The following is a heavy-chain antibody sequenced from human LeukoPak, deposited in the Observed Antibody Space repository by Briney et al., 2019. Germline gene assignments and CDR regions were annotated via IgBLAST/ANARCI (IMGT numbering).Heavy chain of an antibody. J-gene: IGHJ4*02. Sequence: GGSLRLPWAVSGFTFTRHWMSWARQAPGRGLEWVANIKQDGSEKYYVDSVKGRFTISRDNATNSLDLQMNSLRVEDTAVYYCAKGLRWNDYWGQGTLVTVSS. CDR2: IKQDGSEK. CDR1: GFTFTRHW. V-gene: IGHV3-7*01. D-gene: IGHD4-23*01. CDR3: AKGLRWNDY.